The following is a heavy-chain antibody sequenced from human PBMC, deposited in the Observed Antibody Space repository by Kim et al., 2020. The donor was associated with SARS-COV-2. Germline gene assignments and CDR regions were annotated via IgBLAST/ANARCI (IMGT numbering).Heavy chain of an antibody. V-gene: IGHV3-15*01. CDR1: GFTFSNAW. D-gene: IGHD2-15*01. Sequence: GGSLRLSCAASGFTFSNAWMSWVRQAPGKGLEWVGRIKSKTDGGTTDYAAPVKGRFTISRDDSKNTLYLQMNSLKTEDTAVYYCTTGGPSPYGGKPPYYFDYWGQGTLVTVSS. CDR2: IKSKTDGGTT. CDR3: TTGGPSPYGGKPPYYFDY. J-gene: IGHJ4*02.